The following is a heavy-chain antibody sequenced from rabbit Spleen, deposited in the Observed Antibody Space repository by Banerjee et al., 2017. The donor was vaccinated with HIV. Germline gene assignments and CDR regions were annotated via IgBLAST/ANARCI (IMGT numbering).Heavy chain of an antibody. J-gene: IGHJ4*01. CDR1: GFTISGYW. Sequence: QVEESGGRLVQPGGSLTLSCKAFGFTISGYWMNWVRQAPGKGLEWIGIIYPITETTYHANWVNGRFTISTDNAQHTVDLQMNSLTAADTATYFCAREDVGGSINLWGPGTLVTVS. D-gene: IGHD1-1*01. CDR2: IYPITETT. CDR3: AREDVGGSINL. V-gene: IGHV1S7*01.